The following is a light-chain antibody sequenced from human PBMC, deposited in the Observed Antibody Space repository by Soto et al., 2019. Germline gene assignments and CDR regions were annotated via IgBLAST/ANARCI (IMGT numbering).Light chain of an antibody. J-gene: IGKJ1*01. CDR3: QQYGSSPWT. V-gene: IGKV3-20*01. CDR1: QCVSSSY. CDR2: GAS. Sequence: EIVLTQSPGTLSLSPGERATLSCRASQCVSSSYLAWYQQKPGQAPRLLIYGASGRATGIPDRFSGSGSGTDFTFTISRLEPEDFAVYYCQQYGSSPWTFGQGTKVDIK.